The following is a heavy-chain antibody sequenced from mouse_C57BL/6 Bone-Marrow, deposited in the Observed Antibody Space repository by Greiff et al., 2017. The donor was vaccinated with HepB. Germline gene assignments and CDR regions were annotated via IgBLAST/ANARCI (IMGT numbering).Heavy chain of an antibody. V-gene: IGHV6-6*01. CDR2: IRNKANNHAT. Sequence: EVKLVESGGGLVQPGGSMKLSCAASGFTFSDAWMDWVRQSPEKGLEWVAEIRNKANNHATYYAESVKGRFTISRDDSKSSVYLQMNSLRAEDTGIYYCTRPRIGPYYYAMDYWGQGTSVTVSS. CDR1: GFTFSDAW. J-gene: IGHJ4*01. CDR3: TRPRIGPYYYAMDY.